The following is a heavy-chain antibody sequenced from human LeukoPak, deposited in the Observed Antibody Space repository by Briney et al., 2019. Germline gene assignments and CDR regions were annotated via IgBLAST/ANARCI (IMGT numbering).Heavy chain of an antibody. CDR3: TGPPV. CDR2: IKSKADGGTT. V-gene: IGHV3-15*01. Sequence: GGSLRLSCAASGLSVGDAWMSWVRQAPGKGLEWVGRIKSKADGGTTDYAASVKGRFTISRDDSKNTLYVQMNSLSTEYTAVYYCTGPPVWGQGTLVTVSS. CDR1: GLSVGDAW. J-gene: IGHJ1*01.